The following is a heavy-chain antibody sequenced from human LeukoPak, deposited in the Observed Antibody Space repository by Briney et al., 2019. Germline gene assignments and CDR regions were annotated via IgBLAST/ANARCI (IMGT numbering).Heavy chain of an antibody. CDR1: GGSISSGDYY. V-gene: IGHV4-30-4*01. CDR2: IYYSGST. D-gene: IGHD3-10*01. J-gene: IGHJ6*02. CDR3: ARAGGRTMVRGVITNYHYYGMDV. Sequence: PSETLSLTCTVSGGSISSGDYYWSWIRQPPGKGLEWIGYIYYSGSTYYNPSLKSRVTISVDTSKNQFSLKLSSVTAADTAVYYCARAGGRTMVRGVITNYHYYGMDVWGQGTTVTVSS.